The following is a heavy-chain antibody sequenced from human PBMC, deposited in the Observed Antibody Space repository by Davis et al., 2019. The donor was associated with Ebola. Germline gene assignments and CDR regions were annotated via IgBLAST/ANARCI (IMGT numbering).Heavy chain of an antibody. CDR3: ARAIRYFDWPTPYNWFDP. CDR1: GYTFTSYG. Sequence: AASVKVSCKASGYTFTSYGISWVRQAPGQGLEWMGWISAYNGNTNYAQKLQGRVTMTTDTSTSTAYMELSSLRSEDTAVYYCARAIRYFDWPTPYNWFDPWGQGTLVTVSS. D-gene: IGHD3-9*01. V-gene: IGHV1-18*01. CDR2: ISAYNGNT. J-gene: IGHJ5*02.